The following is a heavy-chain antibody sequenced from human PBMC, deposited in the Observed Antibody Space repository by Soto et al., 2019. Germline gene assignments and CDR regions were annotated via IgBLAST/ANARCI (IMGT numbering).Heavy chain of an antibody. Sequence: SETLSLTCTVSGGSISSYYWSWIRQPPGKGLEWIGYMFYTGSTNYNPSLKSRVTISVDWSKNQFSLKLSSVTAADTAVYYCARDRTTTWFDPWGQGTLVTVSS. J-gene: IGHJ5*02. D-gene: IGHD1-7*01. CDR3: ARDRTTTWFDP. CDR2: MFYTGST. V-gene: IGHV4-59*01. CDR1: GGSISSYY.